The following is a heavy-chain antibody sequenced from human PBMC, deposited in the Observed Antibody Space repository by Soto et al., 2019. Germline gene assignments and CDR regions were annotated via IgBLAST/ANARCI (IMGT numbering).Heavy chain of an antibody. CDR1: GFTFSSSS. D-gene: IGHD5-12*01. Sequence: EVQLVESGGGLVQPGGSRRLSCAASGFTFSSSSMNWVRQAPGKGLEWVSYISSSSSTIYYADSVKGRFTISRDNAKNSLYLQMNSLRAEDTAVYYCARADSGYAHGYFYYGMDVWGQGATVTVAS. CDR2: ISSSSSTI. CDR3: ARADSGYAHGYFYYGMDV. J-gene: IGHJ6*02. V-gene: IGHV3-48*01.